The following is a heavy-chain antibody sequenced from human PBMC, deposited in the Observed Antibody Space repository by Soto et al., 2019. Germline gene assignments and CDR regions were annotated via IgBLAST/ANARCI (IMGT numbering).Heavy chain of an antibody. V-gene: IGHV3-21*01. CDR3: ARGRAWCNSVSCHPGNFDY. J-gene: IGHJ4*02. D-gene: IGHD2-8*01. CDR1: GVSFSGHT. Sequence: GSLRLSCTDSGVSFSGHTMNWVRQAPGRGLEWVSSISQSSSHKYYADSVKGRSTISRDNAKNSLFLEMNTLTVDDTAVYYCARGRAWCNSVSCHPGNFDYWGKGSLGAV. CDR2: ISQSSSHK.